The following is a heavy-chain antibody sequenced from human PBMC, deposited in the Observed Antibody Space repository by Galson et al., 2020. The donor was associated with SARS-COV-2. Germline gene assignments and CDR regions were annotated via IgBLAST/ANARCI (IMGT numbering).Heavy chain of an antibody. CDR1: GGSISSYY. D-gene: IGHD3-10*01. J-gene: IGHJ3*02. V-gene: IGHV4-59*08. CDR3: ARQVKGLLWFEGAFDI. Sequence: SETLSLTCTVSGGSISSYYWSWIRQPPGKGLEWIGYIYYSGSTNYNPSLKSRVTISVDTSKNQFSLKLSSVTAADTAVYYCARQVKGLLWFEGAFDIWGQGTMVTVSS. CDR2: IYYSGST.